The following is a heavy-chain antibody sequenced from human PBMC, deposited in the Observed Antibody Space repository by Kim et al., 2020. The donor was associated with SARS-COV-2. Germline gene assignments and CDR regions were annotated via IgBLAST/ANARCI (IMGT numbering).Heavy chain of an antibody. J-gene: IGHJ4*02. V-gene: IGHV4-39*02. D-gene: IGHD5-12*01. CDR3: ARDTSSGYDSR. Sequence: SETLSLTCTVSGGSISSSSYYWGWIRQPPGKGLEWIGSIYYSGSTYYNPSLKSRVTISVDTSKNQFSLKLSSVTAADTAVYYCARDTSSGYDSRRGQGTLVTVSS. CDR2: IYYSGST. CDR1: GGSISSSSYY.